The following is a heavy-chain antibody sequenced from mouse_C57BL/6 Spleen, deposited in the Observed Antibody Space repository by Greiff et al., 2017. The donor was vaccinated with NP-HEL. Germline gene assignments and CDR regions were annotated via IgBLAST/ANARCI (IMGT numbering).Heavy chain of an antibody. CDR3: ARSLTTYAMDY. Sequence: QVQLKQSGAELARPGASVKMSCKASGYTFTSYTMHWVKQRPGQGLEWIGYINPSSGYTKYNQKFKDKATLTADKSSSTAYMQLSSLTSEDSAVYYCARSLTTYAMDYWGQGTSVTVSS. CDR1: GYTFTSYT. CDR2: INPSSGYT. V-gene: IGHV1-4*01. J-gene: IGHJ4*01. D-gene: IGHD2-12*01.